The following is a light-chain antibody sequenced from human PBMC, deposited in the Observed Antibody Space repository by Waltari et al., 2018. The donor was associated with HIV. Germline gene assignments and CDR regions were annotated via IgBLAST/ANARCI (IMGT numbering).Light chain of an antibody. CDR2: EVD. CDR3: ASYTADDTVL. Sequence: SDLTQPASVSGFLGQSITISCTGGDSAFGLYNFISWCQQQPGKIPTLFLYEVDTRDAVIPGLVSGSKSGNTASRTVTGLQSADEWLYYCASYTADDTVLVGGGTTVTVL. CDR1: DSAFGLYNF. V-gene: IGLV2-14*01. J-gene: IGLJ2*01.